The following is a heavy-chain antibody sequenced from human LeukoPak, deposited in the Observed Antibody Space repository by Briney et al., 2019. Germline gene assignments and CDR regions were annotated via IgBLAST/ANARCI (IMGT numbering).Heavy chain of an antibody. Sequence: ASVKVSCKASGYTFTRYGITWVRQAPGQRLEWMGWISAYNGNTNYAQKVQGRVTMTTDTSTSTAYMELRSLRSDDTPVYYCARSQYDYIWGNYRNPDYWGQGTLVTVSS. CDR3: ARSQYDYIWGNYRNPDY. J-gene: IGHJ4*02. CDR1: GYTFTRYG. D-gene: IGHD3-16*02. CDR2: ISAYNGNT. V-gene: IGHV1-18*01.